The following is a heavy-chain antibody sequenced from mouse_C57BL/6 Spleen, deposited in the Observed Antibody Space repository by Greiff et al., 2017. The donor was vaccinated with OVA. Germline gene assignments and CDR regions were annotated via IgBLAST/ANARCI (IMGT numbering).Heavy chain of an antibody. CDR2: IDPSDSET. V-gene: IGHV1-52*01. Sequence: VQLQQPGAELVRPGSSVKLSCKASGYTFTSYWMHWVKQRPIQGLEWIGNIDPSDSETHYNQKFKDKATLTVDKSSSTAYMQLSSLTSEDSAVYYCARGTVVVDYYAMDYWGQGTSVTVSS. D-gene: IGHD1-1*01. CDR3: ARGTVVVDYYAMDY. J-gene: IGHJ4*01. CDR1: GYTFTSYW.